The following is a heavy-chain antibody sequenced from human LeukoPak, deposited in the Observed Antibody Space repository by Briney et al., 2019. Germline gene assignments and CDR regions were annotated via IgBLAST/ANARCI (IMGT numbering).Heavy chain of an antibody. J-gene: IGHJ4*02. Sequence: GASVNVSCKAFGYNFIDYYVHWVRQAPGLGLEWMGWISPKTGGTNYASKFQGRVTMTRDPSINTVYMELVGLKSDDTAVYYCARSGGRHQLGARYRFMDYWGQGPLVTVSS. CDR2: ISPKTGGT. D-gene: IGHD3-16*01. CDR3: ARSGGRHQLGARYRFMDY. CDR1: GYNFIDYY. V-gene: IGHV1-2*02.